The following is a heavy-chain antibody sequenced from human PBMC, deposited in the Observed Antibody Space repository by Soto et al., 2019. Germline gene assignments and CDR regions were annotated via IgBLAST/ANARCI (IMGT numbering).Heavy chain of an antibody. J-gene: IGHJ3*01. CDR1: GFTFSSYA. CDR3: AKDSPFSASYKEDAFDV. D-gene: IGHD1-26*01. Sequence: EVQLLESGGDLVQPGGSLRLSCAASGFTFSSYAMTWVRQAPGKGLEWVSAISGSGRSTYYVDSVKGRFTISRDNSKNRLFLQMNSMRAEDTAVYYCAKDSPFSASYKEDAFDVWGQGTLVTVSS. CDR2: ISGSGRST. V-gene: IGHV3-23*01.